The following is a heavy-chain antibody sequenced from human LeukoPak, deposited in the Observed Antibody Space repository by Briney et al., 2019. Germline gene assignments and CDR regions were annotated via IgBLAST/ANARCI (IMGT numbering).Heavy chain of an antibody. CDR1: GFSLSNARMG. Sequence: ESCPVLVKPTETLTLTCTVSGFSLSNARMGVSWIRQPPGKALEWLAHIFSNDEKSYSTSLKSRLTISKDTSKSQVVLTMTNMDPVDTATYYCARAIYCSGGSCYPNWFDPWGQGTLVTVSS. CDR3: ARAIYCSGGSCYPNWFDP. CDR2: IFSNDEK. D-gene: IGHD2-15*01. J-gene: IGHJ5*02. V-gene: IGHV2-26*01.